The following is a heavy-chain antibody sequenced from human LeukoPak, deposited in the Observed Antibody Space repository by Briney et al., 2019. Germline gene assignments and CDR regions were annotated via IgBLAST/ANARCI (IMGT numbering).Heavy chain of an antibody. J-gene: IGHJ4*02. D-gene: IGHD3-3*01. CDR2: IIPMFGTA. CDR3: ARPWKYYDSWSGYPPFDS. Sequence: ASVKVSCKASGGTFSSYAINWVRQAPGQGLEWMGGIIPMFGTANYAQRFQGRATITADESTSTAYMELSSLKSEDTAVYYCARPWKYYDSWSGYPPFDSWGLGTLVTVSS. V-gene: IGHV1-69*13. CDR1: GGTFSSYA.